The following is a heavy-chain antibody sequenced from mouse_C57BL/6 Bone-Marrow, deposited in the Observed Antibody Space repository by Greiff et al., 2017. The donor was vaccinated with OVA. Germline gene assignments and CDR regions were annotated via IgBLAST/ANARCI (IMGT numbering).Heavy chain of an antibody. V-gene: IGHV5-17*01. CDR2: ISSGSSTI. CDR1: GFTFSDYG. D-gene: IGHD1-1*01. J-gene: IGHJ4*01. Sequence: EVQLVESGGGLVKPGGSLKLSCAASGFTFSDYGMHWVRQAPEKGLEWVAYISSGSSTIYYADTVKGRFTISRDTAKNTLFLQMTSLRSEDTAMYYCARPATVVALYAMDYWGQGTSVTVSS. CDR3: ARPATVVALYAMDY.